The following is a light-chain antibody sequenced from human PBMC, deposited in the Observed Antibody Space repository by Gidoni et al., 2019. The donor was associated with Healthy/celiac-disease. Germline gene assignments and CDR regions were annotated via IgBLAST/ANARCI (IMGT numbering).Light chain of an antibody. CDR2: GAS. J-gene: IGKJ3*01. CDR3: QQYGSSPLT. V-gene: IGKV3-20*01. CDR1: QSVSSSY. Sequence: ELVLTHSPGTLSLSPGESATLSCRASQSVSSSYLAWYQQKPGQAPRLLIYGASSRATGIPDRFSGSGSGTDFTLTISRLEPEDFAVYYCQQYGSSPLTFGPGTKVDIK.